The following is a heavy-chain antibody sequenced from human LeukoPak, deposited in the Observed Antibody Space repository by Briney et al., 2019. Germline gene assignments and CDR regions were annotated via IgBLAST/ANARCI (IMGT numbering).Heavy chain of an antibody. CDR2: IGSSGSTI. J-gene: IGHJ3*02. V-gene: IGHV3-11*04. Sequence: GGSLRLSCAASGFTFSDYYMSWIRQAPGKGLEWVSYIGSSGSTIYYADSVKGRFTISRDNAKNSLFLQMNSLRAEDTAVYFCARRRSYYDSTGYSNDAFDIWGQGTMVTVSS. CDR1: GFTFSDYY. D-gene: IGHD3-22*01. CDR3: ARRRSYYDSTGYSNDAFDI.